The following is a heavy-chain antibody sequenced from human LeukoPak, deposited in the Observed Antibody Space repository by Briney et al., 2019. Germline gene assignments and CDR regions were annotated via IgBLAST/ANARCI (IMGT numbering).Heavy chain of an antibody. J-gene: IGHJ3*02. Sequence: GESLKISCKGSGYSFTSYWIGWVRQMPGKGLEWMGIIYPGDSDTRYSPSFQGQVTISADKSISTAYLQWSSLKASDTAMYYCASRRTDYYDSSGYPFDAFDIWGQGIMVTVSS. CDR1: GYSFTSYW. CDR3: ASRRTDYYDSSGYPFDAFDI. V-gene: IGHV5-51*01. CDR2: IYPGDSDT. D-gene: IGHD3-22*01.